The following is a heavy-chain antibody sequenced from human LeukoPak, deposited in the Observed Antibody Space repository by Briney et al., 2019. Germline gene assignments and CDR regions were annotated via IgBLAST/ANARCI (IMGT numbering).Heavy chain of an antibody. D-gene: IGHD6-13*01. J-gene: IGHJ4*02. V-gene: IGHV1-69*05. CDR3: AIILRQQLVQSDY. CDR1: GGTFSSYA. CDR2: IIPIFGTA. Sequence: SVKVSCKASGGTFSSYAISWVRQAPGQGLEWMGRIIPIFGTANYAQKFQGRVTITTDESTSTAYMELSSLRSEDTAVYYCAIILRQQLVQSDYWGQGNLVTVSS.